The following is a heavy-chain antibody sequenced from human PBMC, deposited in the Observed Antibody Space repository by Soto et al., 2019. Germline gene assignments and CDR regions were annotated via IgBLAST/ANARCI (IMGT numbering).Heavy chain of an antibody. D-gene: IGHD3-22*01. V-gene: IGHV1-18*01. CDR1: GYTFSSYG. J-gene: IGHJ6*01. CDR2: ISAYNDYT. CDR3: VRGGDDDSCGSRNYHYADIDV. Sequence: QVHLVQSGGEVKKPGASVKVFCKTSGYTFSSYGVNWVRQAPGRGLEWMGWISAYNDYTYYAQKFQGRDRMTKDTCTMTANMELRSLRADVAAVYYCVRGGDDDSCGSRNYHYADIDVWGQGTPVIVSS.